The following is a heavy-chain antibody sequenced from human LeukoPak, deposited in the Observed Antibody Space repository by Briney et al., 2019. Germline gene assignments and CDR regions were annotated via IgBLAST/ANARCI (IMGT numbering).Heavy chain of an antibody. CDR2: ISHSGSSI. CDR3: ARTRDGPFAY. Sequence: PGGSLRLSCAASGFTFSSYEMNWVRQAPGKGLEWLSHISHSGSSIQYADPVKGRFTISRDNAKNSLYLQMNSLRVEDTAVYYCARTRDGPFAYWGQGTLVTVSS. CDR1: GFTFSSYE. J-gene: IGHJ4*02. D-gene: IGHD5-24*01. V-gene: IGHV3-48*03.